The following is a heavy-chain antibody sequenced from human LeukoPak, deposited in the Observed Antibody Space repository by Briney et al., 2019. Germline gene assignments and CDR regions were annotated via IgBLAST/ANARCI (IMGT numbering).Heavy chain of an antibody. Sequence: SETLFLTCTVSGGSISSYYWSWIRQPPGKGLEWIGYIYYSGSTNYNPSLKSRVTISVDTSKNQFSLKLSSVTAADTAVYYCARSSMVRGRGYYYMDVWGKGTTVTISS. CDR1: GGSISSYY. D-gene: IGHD3-10*01. CDR2: IYYSGST. J-gene: IGHJ6*03. CDR3: ARSSMVRGRGYYYMDV. V-gene: IGHV4-59*01.